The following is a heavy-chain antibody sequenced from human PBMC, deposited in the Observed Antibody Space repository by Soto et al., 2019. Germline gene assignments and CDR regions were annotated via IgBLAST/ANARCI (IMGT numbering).Heavy chain of an antibody. CDR1: GYTFTSYH. Sequence: QVQLVQSGAEVKKPGASVQVSCKASGYTFTSYHMHWVRQAPGQGLEWMGIINPSGGSTSYAQKFQGRVTMTRDKSKSTVYLDLSSLRSEDTAVYYCARVRRDGYNSGPRDFYFDYWGQGTLVTVSS. CDR3: ARVRRDGYNSGPRDFYFDY. J-gene: IGHJ4*02. D-gene: IGHD5-12*01. V-gene: IGHV1-46*03. CDR2: INPSGGST.